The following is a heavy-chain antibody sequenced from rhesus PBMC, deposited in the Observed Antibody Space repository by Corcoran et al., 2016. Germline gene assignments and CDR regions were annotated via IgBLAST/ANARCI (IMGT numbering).Heavy chain of an antibody. V-gene: IGHV4-93*01. CDR3: ARDQCTSTTCYAFYFDY. J-gene: IGHJ4*01. Sequence: QVQLQESGPAVVKPSETLSLTCAVSGGSISSSNWWSWIRQSPGKGLEWIGGIYGSGGSTEYNPSLKSLVTLSKDTAKNQFSLKLSSVTAADTAVDYCARDQCTSTTCYAFYFDYWGQGVLVTVSS. CDR2: IYGSGGST. CDR1: GGSISSSNW. D-gene: IGHD2-2*01.